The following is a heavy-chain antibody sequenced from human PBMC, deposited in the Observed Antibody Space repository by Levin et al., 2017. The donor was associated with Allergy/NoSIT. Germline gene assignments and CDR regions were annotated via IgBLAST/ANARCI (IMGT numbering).Heavy chain of an antibody. J-gene: IGHJ4*02. Sequence: GESLKISCAASGFTFSSYSMNWVRQAPGKGLEWVSSISSSSSYIYYADSVKGRFTISRDNAKNSLYLQMNSLRAEDTAVYYCARDQYYDYVWGSYQDYWGQGTLVTVSS. CDR3: ARDQYYDYVWGSYQDY. CDR2: ISSSSSYI. V-gene: IGHV3-21*01. CDR1: GFTFSSYS. D-gene: IGHD3-16*02.